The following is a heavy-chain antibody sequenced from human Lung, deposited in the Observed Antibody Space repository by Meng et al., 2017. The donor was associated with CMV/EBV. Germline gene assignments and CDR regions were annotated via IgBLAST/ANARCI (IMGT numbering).Heavy chain of an antibody. V-gene: IGHV3-21*01. D-gene: IGHD2-15*01. J-gene: IGHJ2*01. CDR3: ARDLSGIVVVVAADYWYFDL. Sequence: GGSLRLXCAASGFTFSSYSMNWVRQAPGKGLEWVSSISSSSSYIYYADSVKGRFTISRDNAKNSLYLQMNSLRAEDTAVYYCARDLSGIVVVVAADYWYFDLWGRGTLVTVSS. CDR1: GFTFSSYS. CDR2: ISSSSSYI.